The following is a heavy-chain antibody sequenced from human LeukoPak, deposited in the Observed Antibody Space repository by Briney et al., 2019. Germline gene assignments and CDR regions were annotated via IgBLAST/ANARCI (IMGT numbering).Heavy chain of an antibody. D-gene: IGHD2-15*01. Sequence: GGSLRLSCAASGFTFSSYGMSWVRQAPGKGLEWVSAISGSGGSTYYADSVKGRFTISRDNSKNTLYLQMNSLRAEDTAVYYCARGADGVSSNSRGWFDPWGQGTLVTVSS. CDR3: ARGADGVSSNSRGWFDP. V-gene: IGHV3-23*01. CDR1: GFTFSSYG. CDR2: ISGSGGST. J-gene: IGHJ5*02.